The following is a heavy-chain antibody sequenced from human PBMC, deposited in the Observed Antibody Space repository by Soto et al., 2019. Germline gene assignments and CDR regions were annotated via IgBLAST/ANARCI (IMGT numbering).Heavy chain of an antibody. CDR3: ARPIPRWSYHYGMDV. J-gene: IGHJ6*02. CDR2: ISFDGRKE. CDR1: EFTFSSYA. D-gene: IGHD2-15*01. Sequence: QLVASGGRGVQPGRSLRLSCEASEFTFSSYAMHWVRQAPGRGLEWVALISFDGRKEYYADSVKGRFTVSRDNSRSMVYLQMDSLRPDDTAIYYCARPIPRWSYHYGMDVWGQGTTVTVSS. V-gene: IGHV3-30*03.